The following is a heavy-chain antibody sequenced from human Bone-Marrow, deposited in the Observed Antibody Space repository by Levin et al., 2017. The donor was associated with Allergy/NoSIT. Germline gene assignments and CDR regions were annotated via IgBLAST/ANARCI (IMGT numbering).Heavy chain of an antibody. CDR3: ARGGTSSNDY. V-gene: IGHV1-2*02. CDR1: GYTFTDYY. CDR2: IDPTRGDT. D-gene: IGHD6-13*01. Sequence: GESLKISCTVSGYTFTDYYIHWVRQTPGQGLEWIGWIDPTRGDTKFAEKFRARVVLTRNSSISTAYMELGRLRSDDTALYYCARGGTSSNDYWGQGTLVTVSS. J-gene: IGHJ4*02.